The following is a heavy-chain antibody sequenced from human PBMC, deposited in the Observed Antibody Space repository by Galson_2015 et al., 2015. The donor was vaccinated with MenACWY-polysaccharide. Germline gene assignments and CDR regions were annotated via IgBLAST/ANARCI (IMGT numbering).Heavy chain of an antibody. CDR2: IYWDDDK. D-gene: IGHD6-19*01. CDR3: AHRRGGRGWDEGCFDP. J-gene: IGHJ5*02. Sequence: PALVKPTQPLTLTCSFSGFSLSSSGVGVGWIRQPPGEALEWLALIYWDDDKRYSPSLKSRLPIAKDTSRNQVVLTMTNMDPVDTATDYCAHRRGGRGWDEGCFDPWGQGTLVTVSS. V-gene: IGHV2-5*02. CDR1: GFSLSSSGVG.